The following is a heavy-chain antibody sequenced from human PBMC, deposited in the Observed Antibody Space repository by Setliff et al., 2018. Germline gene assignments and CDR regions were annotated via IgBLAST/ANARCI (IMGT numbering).Heavy chain of an antibody. J-gene: IGHJ4*02. CDR2: MYHNGDT. D-gene: IGHD2-15*01. CDR3: ARETYANSWARFDF. Sequence: SETLSLTCAVSDDSTRNNNYFWAWIRQPPGKGLEWIGFMYHNGDTHYSPSLKSRVSLSVDTSKRQVSLKLNTATAADTAVYYCARETYANSWARFDFWGRGTLVTVSS. V-gene: IGHV4-30-4*08. CDR1: DDSTRNNNYF.